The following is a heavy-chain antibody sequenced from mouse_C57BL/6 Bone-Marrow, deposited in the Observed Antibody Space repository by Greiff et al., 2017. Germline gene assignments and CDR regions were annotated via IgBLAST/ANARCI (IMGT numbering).Heavy chain of an antibody. D-gene: IGHD1-1*01. CDR1: GYAFTNYL. CDR2: INPGSGGT. V-gene: IGHV1-54*01. J-gene: IGHJ4*01. Sequence: VKLQESGAELVRPGTSVKVSCKASGYAFTNYLIEWVKQRPGQGLEWIGVINPGSGGTNYNEKFKGKATLTADKSSSTAYMQLSSLTSEDSAVYFCARSLLLRFYAMDYWGQGTSVTVSS. CDR3: ARSLLLRFYAMDY.